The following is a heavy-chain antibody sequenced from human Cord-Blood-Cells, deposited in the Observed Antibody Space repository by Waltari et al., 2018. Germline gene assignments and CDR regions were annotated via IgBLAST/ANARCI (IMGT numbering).Heavy chain of an antibody. D-gene: IGHD1-26*01. Sequence: QVQLVQSGAEVKKPRASVKVSCKVSGYTLTELSMHWVRQAPGNGLEWMGGFDPEDGETIYAQKFQGRVTMTEDTSTDTAYMELSSLRSEDTAVYYCATVRPPIVGATTNIWFDPWGQGTLVTVSS. J-gene: IGHJ5*02. CDR1: GYTLTELS. CDR2: FDPEDGET. CDR3: ATVRPPIVGATTNIWFDP. V-gene: IGHV1-24*01.